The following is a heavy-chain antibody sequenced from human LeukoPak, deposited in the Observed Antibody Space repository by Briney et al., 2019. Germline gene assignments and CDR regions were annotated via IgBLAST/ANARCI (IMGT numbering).Heavy chain of an antibody. V-gene: IGHV4-34*01. CDR2: INHSGST. CDR1: GGSFSGYY. J-gene: IGHJ6*03. Sequence: SETLSLTCAVSGGSFSGYYWSGIRQPPGKGLEWIGEINHSGSTNYNPSLKSRVTISVDTSQKHCSPKASAVTAAEAAVYDCARGWYQLLYNRYYYYYMDLLGKGTTVTVCS. D-gene: IGHD2-2*02. CDR3: ARGWYQLLYNRYYYYYMDL.